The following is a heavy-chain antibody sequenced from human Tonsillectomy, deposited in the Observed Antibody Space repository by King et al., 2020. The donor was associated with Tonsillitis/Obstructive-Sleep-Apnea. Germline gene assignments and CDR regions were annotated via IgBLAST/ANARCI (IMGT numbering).Heavy chain of an antibody. CDR3: ARDMVLEAGGDAFDI. D-gene: IGHD2-8*01. CDR2: IYYSGSA. J-gene: IGHJ3*02. CDR1: GGSISSYY. V-gene: IGHV4-59*01. Sequence: QVQLQESGPGLVKPSETLSLTCTVSGGSISSYYWSWIRQPPGKGLEWIGYIYYSGSANYNPSLKSRVTMSVDRPTNQFSLKLSSVTAADTAVYYCARDMVLEAGGDAFDIWGQGTMVTVSS.